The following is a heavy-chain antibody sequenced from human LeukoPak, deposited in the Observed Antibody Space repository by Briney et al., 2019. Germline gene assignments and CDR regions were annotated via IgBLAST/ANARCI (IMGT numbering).Heavy chain of an antibody. Sequence: GGSLRLSCAASGFTSSSYGMHWVRQAPGKGLEWVAVIWHDGSNKYYADSVKGRFTISRDNSKNTLYLQMNSLRAEDTAVYYCARDRENNSPYQLLILDYWGQGTLVTVSS. J-gene: IGHJ4*02. CDR3: ARDRENNSPYQLLILDY. CDR1: GFTSSSYG. CDR2: IWHDGSNK. V-gene: IGHV3-33*01. D-gene: IGHD2-2*01.